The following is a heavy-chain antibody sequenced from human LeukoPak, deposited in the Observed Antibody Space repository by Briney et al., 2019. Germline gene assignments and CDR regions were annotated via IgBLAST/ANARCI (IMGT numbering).Heavy chain of an antibody. J-gene: IGHJ4*02. V-gene: IGHV3-48*04. CDR1: GFTFSSYN. CDR3: AREMGGYPFDY. Sequence: GGSLRLSCAASGFTFSSYNMNWVRQAPGKGLEWVSYISGSGSTIYYADSVKGRFTISRDNAKNSLYLQRNILRAGDTAVYYCAREMGGYPFDYWGQGTLVTVSS. CDR2: ISGSGSTI. D-gene: IGHD5-12*01.